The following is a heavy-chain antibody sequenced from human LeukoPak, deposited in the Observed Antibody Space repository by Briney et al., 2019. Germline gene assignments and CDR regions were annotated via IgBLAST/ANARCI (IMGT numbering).Heavy chain of an antibody. CDR2: ISYNGSNK. V-gene: IGHV3-30*18. CDR3: AKGVTLWDLWLSLCD. J-gene: IGHJ4*02. Sequence: GTSVRLSCAASGFTFSSYGMHWVRQAPGKGLEWVAVISYNGSNKYYADSVKGRFTISRDNSKNTLYLQMNSLRAEDTAVYYCAKGVTLWDLWLSLCDWGQGTLVTVSS. CDR1: GFTFSSYG. D-gene: IGHD3-3*01.